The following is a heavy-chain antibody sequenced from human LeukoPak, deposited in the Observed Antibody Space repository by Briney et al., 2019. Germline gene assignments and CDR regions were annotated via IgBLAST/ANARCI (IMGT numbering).Heavy chain of an antibody. CDR1: GGTFSSYP. V-gene: IGHV1-69*06. Sequence: ASVKVSCKASGGTFSSYPISWVRQAPGQGLEWMGGIIPMFDTADFAQKFQGRVTITADTSTSTAYMQLSRLRSDDTALYYCARGGKYGCSAGSCYSDYWGQGTLVTVSS. D-gene: IGHD2-15*01. J-gene: IGHJ4*02. CDR3: ARGGKYGCSAGSCYSDY. CDR2: IIPMFDTA.